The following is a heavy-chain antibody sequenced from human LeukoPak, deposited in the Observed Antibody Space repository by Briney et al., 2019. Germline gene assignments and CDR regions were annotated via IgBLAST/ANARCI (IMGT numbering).Heavy chain of an antibody. CDR2: IYSSGNT. CDR3: ARDLGYSGFDWAP. CDR1: GYSISSGYY. J-gene: IGHJ5*02. D-gene: IGHD5-12*01. Sequence: SETLSLTCTVSGYSISSGYYWGWIRQPPGKRLEWVGSIYSSGNTYYNPTLKSRVTISVDTSKNQFSLNLTSVAAADAAVYYCARDLGYSGFDWAPWGQGTLVTVSS. V-gene: IGHV4-38-2*02.